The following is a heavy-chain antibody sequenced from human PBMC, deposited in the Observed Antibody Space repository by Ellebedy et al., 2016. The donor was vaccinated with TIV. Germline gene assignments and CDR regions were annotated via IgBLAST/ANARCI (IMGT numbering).Heavy chain of an antibody. Sequence: GESLKISCATSGFTFSSYGMHWVRQAPGKGLEWVAVIWYDATQKYYSDSVKGRFTISRDNFKNTLYLQMNSLRAEDTAVYYCARDGDENCGGDCYYYYYGMDVWGQGTTVTVSS. CDR3: ARDGDENCGGDCYYYYYGMDV. V-gene: IGHV3-33*01. CDR1: GFTFSSYG. CDR2: IWYDATQK. D-gene: IGHD2-21*02. J-gene: IGHJ6*02.